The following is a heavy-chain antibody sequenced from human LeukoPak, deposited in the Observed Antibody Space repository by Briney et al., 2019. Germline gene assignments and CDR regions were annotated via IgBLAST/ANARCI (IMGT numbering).Heavy chain of an antibody. CDR2: ISAYNSNT. V-gene: IGHV1-18*01. D-gene: IGHD3-22*01. Sequence: ASVKVSCKASGYTFTSYGISWVRQAPGQGLEWMGWISAYNSNTNYAQKLQGRVTMTTDTSTSTAYMELRSLRSDDTAVYYCARDLAGYDSSGYASDYWGQGTLVTVSS. CDR1: GYTFTSYG. J-gene: IGHJ4*02. CDR3: ARDLAGYDSSGYASDY.